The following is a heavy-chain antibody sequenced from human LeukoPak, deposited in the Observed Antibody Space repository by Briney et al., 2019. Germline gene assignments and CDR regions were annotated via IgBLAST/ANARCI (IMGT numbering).Heavy chain of an antibody. CDR1: GYTFTGYY. V-gene: IGHV1-2*04. CDR2: INPNSGGT. J-gene: IGHJ6*04. D-gene: IGHD3-10*01. Sequence: GASVKVPCKASGYTFTGYYMHWVRQAPGQGLEWMGWINPNSGGTNYAQKFQGWVTMTRDTSISTAYMELSRLRSDDTAVYYCAREVWFGELFGGMDVWGKGTTVTVSS. CDR3: AREVWFGELFGGMDV.